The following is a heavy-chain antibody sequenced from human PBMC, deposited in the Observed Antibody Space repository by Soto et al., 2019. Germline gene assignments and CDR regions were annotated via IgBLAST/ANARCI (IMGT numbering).Heavy chain of an antibody. Sequence: ASVKVSCKASGGTFSSYAISWVRQAPGQGLEWMGGIIPIFGTANYAQKFQGRVTITADESTSTAYMELSSLRSEDTAVYYCARDDIVVVPAAVPNRGYYYYGMDVWGQGTTVTVSS. J-gene: IGHJ6*02. V-gene: IGHV1-69*13. CDR1: GGTFSSYA. D-gene: IGHD2-2*01. CDR2: IIPIFGTA. CDR3: ARDDIVVVPAAVPNRGYYYYGMDV.